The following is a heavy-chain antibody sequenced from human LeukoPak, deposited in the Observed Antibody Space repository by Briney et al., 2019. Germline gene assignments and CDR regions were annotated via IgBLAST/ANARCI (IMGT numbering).Heavy chain of an antibody. V-gene: IGHV3-7*03. Sequence: GSLRLSCAASGFTVSSNYMSRVRRAPGKGLEWVANIKQDGTEEYYVDSVRGRFSISKDNAKNSLYLQMNSLRAEDTAVYYCARDPCHGALDYWGQGALVTVSS. CDR1: GFTVSSNY. J-gene: IGHJ4*02. CDR2: IKQDGTEE. CDR3: ARDPCHGALDY. D-gene: IGHD2-2*01.